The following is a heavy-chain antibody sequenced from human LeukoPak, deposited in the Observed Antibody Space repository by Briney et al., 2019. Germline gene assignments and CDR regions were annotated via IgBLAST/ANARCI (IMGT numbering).Heavy chain of an antibody. CDR3: AGLPNAFTIFGVVISDY. V-gene: IGHV4-38-2*01. CDR1: GFTFSSYG. Sequence: GSLRLSCAASGFTFSSYGMSWVRQPPGKGLEWIGSIYYSGSTYYNPSLKSRVTISVDTSKNQFSLKLSSVTAADTAVYYCAGLPNAFTIFGVVISDYWGQGTLVTVSS. CDR2: IYYSGST. D-gene: IGHD3-3*01. J-gene: IGHJ4*02.